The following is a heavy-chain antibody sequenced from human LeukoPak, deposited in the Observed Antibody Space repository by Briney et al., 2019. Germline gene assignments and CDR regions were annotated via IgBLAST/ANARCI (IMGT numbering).Heavy chain of an antibody. CDR2: SATTKPNSYNT. CDR1: GFSITDHR. CDR3: VRVVTTGSGWYHFDN. D-gene: IGHD6-13*01. Sequence: GGSLRLSCAGAGFSITDHRMDWVRKAPGKGLEWVRRSATTKPNSYNTQYAASIRVRFTISRDDSQNSLYPQLDSLKTEDTAVYYCVRVVTTGSGWYHFDNWGLGTLVTVSS. V-gene: IGHV3-72*01. J-gene: IGHJ4*02.